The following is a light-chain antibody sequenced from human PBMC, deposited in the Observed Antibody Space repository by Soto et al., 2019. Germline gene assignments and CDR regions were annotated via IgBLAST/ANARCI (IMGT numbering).Light chain of an antibody. J-gene: IGKJ4*01. CDR3: QQYNGYRLA. CDR1: QGISNE. Sequence: IQMTQSPSSLSASVGDRVTITCRASQGISNELGWYQQRPGKAPKVPIYGASNFHTGVQSRLSGSASGTEFTLTISSLQADDFAIYYCQQYNGYRLAFGGGTKVDIK. CDR2: GAS. V-gene: IGKV1-17*01.